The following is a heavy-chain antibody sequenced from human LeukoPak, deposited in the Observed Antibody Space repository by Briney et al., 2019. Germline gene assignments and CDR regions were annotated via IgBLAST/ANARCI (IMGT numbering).Heavy chain of an antibody. CDR1: GFTFSSYS. D-gene: IGHD6-13*01. CDR3: ARSGTYQHSSSYDY. CDR2: IHHSGTS. Sequence: GSLRLSCAASGFTFSSYSMNWIRQAPGKRLEWIGEIHHSGTSNYNPALKSRVHISVDPSKKQFSLKLSSVTAADTAAYYCARSGTYQHSSSYDYWGQGTLVTVSS. V-gene: IGHV4-34*01. J-gene: IGHJ4*02.